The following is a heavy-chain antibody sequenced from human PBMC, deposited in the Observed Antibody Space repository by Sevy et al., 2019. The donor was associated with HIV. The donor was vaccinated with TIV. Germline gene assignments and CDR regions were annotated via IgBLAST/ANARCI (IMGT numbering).Heavy chain of an antibody. CDR1: GFTFSDHY. J-gene: IGHJ4*02. CDR2: IRNKADSYTT. Sequence: WGSLRLSCAASGFTFSDHYMEWVRQAPGKGLEWVGRIRNKADSYTTEFAASVKGRFTISRDDSKNSLYLLMNSLKTEDTAVYYCATHAGIAAAGRVLDYRGQGTLVTVSS. V-gene: IGHV3-72*01. D-gene: IGHD6-13*01. CDR3: ATHAGIAAAGRVLDY.